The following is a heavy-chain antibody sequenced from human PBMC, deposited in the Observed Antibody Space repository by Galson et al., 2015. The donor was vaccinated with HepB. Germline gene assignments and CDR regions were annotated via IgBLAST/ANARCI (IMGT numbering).Heavy chain of an antibody. Sequence: QSGAEVKKPGESLRISCKGSGYSFTSYWISWVRQMPGKGLEWMGRIDPSDSYTNYSPSFQGHVTISADKSISTAYLQWSSLKASDTAMYYCARLVMGDRDYYYYMDVWGKGTTFTVSS. CDR3: ARLVMGDRDYYYYMDV. CDR2: IDPSDSYT. D-gene: IGHD3-16*01. V-gene: IGHV5-10-1*01. CDR1: GYSFTSYW. J-gene: IGHJ6*03.